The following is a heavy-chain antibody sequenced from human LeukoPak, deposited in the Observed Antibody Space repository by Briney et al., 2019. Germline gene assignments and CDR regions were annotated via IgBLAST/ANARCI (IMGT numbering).Heavy chain of an antibody. V-gene: IGHV3-30-3*01. CDR3: ARHSSSFWDY. CDR1: GFTFSSYA. Sequence: GGSLRLSCAAPGFTFSSYAMPWVRQAPGKGLEWVAVISYDGSNKYYADSVKGRFTISRDNSKNTLYMQMNSLRAEDTAVYYCARHSSSFWDYWGQGTLVTVSS. J-gene: IGHJ4*02. D-gene: IGHD6-6*01. CDR2: ISYDGSNK.